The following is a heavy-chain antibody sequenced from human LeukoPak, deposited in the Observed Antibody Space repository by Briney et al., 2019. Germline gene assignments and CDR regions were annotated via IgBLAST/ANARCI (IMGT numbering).Heavy chain of an antibody. CDR1: GFTFSSYR. CDR3: AKDLQRYSGSYYNY. J-gene: IGHJ4*02. CDR2: ISSSSSTI. Sequence: GGSLRLSCAASGFTFSSYRMNWVRQAPGKGLEWVSYISSSSSTIYYADSVKGRFTISRDNAKNSLYLQMNSLRAEDTAVYYCAKDLQRYSGSYYNYWGQGTLVTVSS. V-gene: IGHV3-48*01. D-gene: IGHD1-26*01.